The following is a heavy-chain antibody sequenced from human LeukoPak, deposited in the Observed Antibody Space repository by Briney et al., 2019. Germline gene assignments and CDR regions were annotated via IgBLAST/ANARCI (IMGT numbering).Heavy chain of an antibody. CDR1: GYTFIDYG. CDR3: ARDFYDFWSGYWVDP. Sequence: GASVKVSCKASGYTFIDYGISWVRQAPGQGLEWMGWISAFNGNTNYAQKLQGRVTMTTDTSTSTAYMELRSLRSDDTAVYYCARDFYDFWSGYWVDPWGQGTLVTVSS. J-gene: IGHJ5*02. D-gene: IGHD3-3*01. CDR2: ISAFNGNT. V-gene: IGHV1-18*01.